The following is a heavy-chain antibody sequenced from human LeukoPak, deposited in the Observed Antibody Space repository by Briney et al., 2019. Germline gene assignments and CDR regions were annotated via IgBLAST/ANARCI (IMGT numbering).Heavy chain of an antibody. Sequence: SETLSLTCTVSGGSISSGSYYWGWIRQPPGKGLEWIGSIYYSGSTYYNPSLKSRVTISVDTSKNQFSLKLSSVTAADTAVYYCARGATMIAGGFDYWGQGTLVTVSS. CDR1: GGSISSGSYY. V-gene: IGHV4-39*07. D-gene: IGHD3-22*01. CDR3: ARGATMIAGGFDY. CDR2: IYYSGST. J-gene: IGHJ4*02.